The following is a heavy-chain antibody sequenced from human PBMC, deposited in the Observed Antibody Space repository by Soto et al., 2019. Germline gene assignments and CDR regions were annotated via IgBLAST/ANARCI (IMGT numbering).Heavy chain of an antibody. CDR3: ARTTLYCSGGSCYGRNWFDP. CDR2: IYYSGST. J-gene: IGHJ5*02. Sequence: QVQLQESGPGLVKPSETLSLTCTVSGGSISSYYWSWIRQPPGKGLEWIGYIYYSGSTNYNPSLKSRVTRSVDTSKNQFSLKLSSVTAADTAVYYCARTTLYCSGGSCYGRNWFDPWGQGTLVTVSS. V-gene: IGHV4-59*08. CDR1: GGSISSYY. D-gene: IGHD2-15*01.